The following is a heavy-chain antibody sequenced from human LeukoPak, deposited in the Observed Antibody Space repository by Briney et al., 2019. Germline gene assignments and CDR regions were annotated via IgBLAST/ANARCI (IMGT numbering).Heavy chain of an antibody. CDR3: ARVGGGSYGGRVFDF. V-gene: IGHV4-59*12. CDR2: VYSSGST. CDR1: GGSMSSYY. Sequence: SETLSLTCTVSGGSMSSYYWIWIRQPPGKGLEWIGCVYSSGSTNYSPSLESRVTISLDTSKNQFSLKLTSVTAADTAIYYCARVGGGSYGGRVFDFWGQGTLVTVSS. D-gene: IGHD2-21*01. J-gene: IGHJ4*02.